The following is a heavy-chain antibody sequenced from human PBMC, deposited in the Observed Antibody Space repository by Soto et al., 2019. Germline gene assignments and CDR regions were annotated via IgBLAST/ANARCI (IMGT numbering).Heavy chain of an antibody. D-gene: IGHD6-13*01. V-gene: IGHV3-9*01. CDR2: INWNSGSI. J-gene: IGHJ1*01. CDR1: GFTFDDYA. CDR3: VKDESINWYSGHFRH. Sequence: GGSLRLSCAASGFTFDDYAMHWVRQVPGRGLEWVSGINWNSGSIGYADSVKGRFAISRDNAKNSLHLQMNSLRAEDTAFYYCVKDESINWYSGHFRHWGQGTLVTVSS.